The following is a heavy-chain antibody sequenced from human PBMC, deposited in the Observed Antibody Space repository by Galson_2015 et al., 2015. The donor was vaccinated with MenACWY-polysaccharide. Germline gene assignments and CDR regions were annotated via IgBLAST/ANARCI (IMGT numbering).Heavy chain of an antibody. D-gene: IGHD6-6*01. V-gene: IGHV3-21*01. CDR1: FSTYS. J-gene: IGHJ4*01. CDR3: ARDGFPSSSAAFDY. CDR2: ISSSSAYT. Sequence: FSTYSMNWVRQAPGKGLEWVSYISSSSAYTYYADSVKGRFTISRDNTKRSLYLQMNGLRADDTGVYFCARDGFPSSSAAFDYWGHGSLVTVPS.